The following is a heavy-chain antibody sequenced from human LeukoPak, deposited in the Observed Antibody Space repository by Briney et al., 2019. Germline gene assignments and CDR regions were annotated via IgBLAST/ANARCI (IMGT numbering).Heavy chain of an antibody. V-gene: IGHV3-74*01. D-gene: IGHD5-12*01. Sequence: GGSLRLSCAASGFTFSSYLMHWVRQAPGKGLVWVSRINSDGSSTRYADSVKGRFTISRDNAKNTLYLQMNSLRAEDTSVYYCARGPPVATVGGDYWGQGTLVTVSS. CDR1: GFTFSSYL. CDR3: ARGPPVATVGGDY. CDR2: INSDGSST. J-gene: IGHJ4*02.